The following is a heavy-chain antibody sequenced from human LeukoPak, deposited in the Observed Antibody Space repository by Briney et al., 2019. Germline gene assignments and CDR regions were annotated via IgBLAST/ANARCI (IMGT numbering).Heavy chain of an antibody. D-gene: IGHD3-3*01. CDR3: ARVSDFWSGYYFPSDY. CDR1: GFTFSSYG. Sequence: GGSLRLSCAASGFTFSSYGMHWVRQAPGKGLEWVAFIRYDGSNKYYADSVKGRFTISRDNSKNTLYLQMNSLRAEDMAVYYCARVSDFWSGYYFPSDYWGQGTLVTVSS. J-gene: IGHJ4*02. CDR2: IRYDGSNK. V-gene: IGHV3-30*02.